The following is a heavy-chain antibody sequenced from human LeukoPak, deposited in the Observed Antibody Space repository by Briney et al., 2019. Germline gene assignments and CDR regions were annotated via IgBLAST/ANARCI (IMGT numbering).Heavy chain of an antibody. Sequence: GASVKVSCKASGGTFSSYAISWVRQAPGQGLEWMGGIIPIFGTANYAQKFQGRVTITTDESTSTAYMELSSLRSEDTAVYYCARPYCSSTSCHTGFDSWGQGALVTVSS. CDR3: ARPYCSSTSCHTGFDS. CDR1: GGTFSSYA. J-gene: IGHJ4*02. D-gene: IGHD2-2*01. CDR2: IIPIFGTA. V-gene: IGHV1-69*05.